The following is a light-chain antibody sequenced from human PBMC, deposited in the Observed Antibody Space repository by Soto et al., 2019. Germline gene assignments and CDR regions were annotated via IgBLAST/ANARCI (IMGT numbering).Light chain of an antibody. CDR3: QQRSSWPIT. J-gene: IGKJ5*01. V-gene: IGKV3-11*01. CDR1: QSVSSH. CDR2: DAS. Sequence: EIVLTQSPATLSLSPGERATLSCRASQSVSSHLVWYQQKPGQAPRLLISDASNRATGIPARFSGSGSGTDFTLTINSLEPEDFAVYYCQQRSSWPITFGQGTRREIK.